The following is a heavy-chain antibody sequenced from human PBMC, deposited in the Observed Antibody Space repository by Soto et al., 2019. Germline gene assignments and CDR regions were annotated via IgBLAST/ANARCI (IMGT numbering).Heavy chain of an antibody. CDR1: GFTFSRYG. Sequence: PGGSLRLSCVVSGFTFSRYGFHWVRQAPGKGLEWVAVIWYDGSKKFYVDSVKGRFAISRDDSKSTLYLEMTSLRVEDTAVYYCARDPATVKTYYDFWGQGTLVTVSS. J-gene: IGHJ4*02. CDR2: IWYDGSKK. V-gene: IGHV3-33*01. CDR3: ARDPATVKTYYDF. D-gene: IGHD4-17*01.